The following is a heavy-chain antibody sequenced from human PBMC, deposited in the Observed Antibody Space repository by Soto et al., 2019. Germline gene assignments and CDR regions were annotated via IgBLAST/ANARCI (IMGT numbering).Heavy chain of an antibody. CDR2: ISGYNGNT. CDR1: GYTFSNYG. CDR3: SRFIMVGGWFDPNYYHGMDV. D-gene: IGHD3-10*01. Sequence: ASVKVSCKTSGYTFSNYGINWVRQVPGQGLEWMGWISGYNGNTNYAQTVQGRVTMTTDTSTGTVYMELRSLKSDDTAIYYCSRFIMVGGWFDPNYYHGMDVWGQGTTVTVSS. V-gene: IGHV1-18*01. J-gene: IGHJ6*02.